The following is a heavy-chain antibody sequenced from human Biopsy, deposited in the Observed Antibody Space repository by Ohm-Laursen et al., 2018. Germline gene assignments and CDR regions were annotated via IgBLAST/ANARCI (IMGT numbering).Heavy chain of an antibody. V-gene: IGHV1-18*01. CDR2: ISAYNNNDT. J-gene: IGHJ4*02. D-gene: IGHD2-15*01. Sequence: ASVKVSCKASGYTFGNYGVSWVRQAPGHGLEWMGWISAYNNNDTNYAQKFQGRVTITADKFTKTDYMELSSLRSDDTAVYFCARDCNGDNCGVDFWGQGTLATVSS. CDR3: ARDCNGDNCGVDF. CDR1: GYTFGNYG.